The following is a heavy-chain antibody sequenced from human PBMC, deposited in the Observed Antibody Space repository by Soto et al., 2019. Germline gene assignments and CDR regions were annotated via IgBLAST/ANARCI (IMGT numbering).Heavy chain of an antibody. D-gene: IGHD6-19*01. J-gene: IGHJ5*02. V-gene: IGHV1-18*04. Sequence: ASVKVSCKASDYTFTSYGISWVRQAPGQGLEWMGWINAGNGNTKYSQKFQGRVTITRDTSASTAYMELSSLRSEDTAVYYCARDPSYSSGWYALNWFDPWGQGTLVTV. CDR1: DYTFTSYG. CDR2: INAGNGNT. CDR3: ARDPSYSSGWYALNWFDP.